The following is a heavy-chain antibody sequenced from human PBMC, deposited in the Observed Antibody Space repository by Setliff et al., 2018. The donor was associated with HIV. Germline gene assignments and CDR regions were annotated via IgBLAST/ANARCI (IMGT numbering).Heavy chain of an antibody. J-gene: IGHJ1*01. D-gene: IGHD5-12*01. CDR3: ARGGMYGYKLSGLVFQH. CDR2: INAGNGNT. V-gene: IGHV1-3*01. CDR1: GYTFSTHA. Sequence: ASVKVSCKASGYTFSTHAMHWVRQAPGQRLEWMGWINAGNGNTKYSQKFQGRVTMITDTSTSTAYMELRSLRSDDTAVYYCARGGMYGYKLSGLVFQHWGQGTLVTVSS.